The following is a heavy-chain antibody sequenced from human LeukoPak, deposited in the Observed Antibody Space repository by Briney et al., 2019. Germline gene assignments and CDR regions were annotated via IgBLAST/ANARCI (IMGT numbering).Heavy chain of an antibody. Sequence: SETLSLTCAVYTESFSGYYWSWIRQPPGKGLEWIGEINHSGSTNYNPSLKSRVTISVDTSKNQFSLKLSSVTAADTAVYYCARHLIVLLWFGELSGRFDPWGQGTLVTVSS. V-gene: IGHV4-34*01. CDR3: ARHLIVLLWFGELSGRFDP. D-gene: IGHD3-10*01. CDR2: INHSGST. CDR1: TESFSGYY. J-gene: IGHJ5*02.